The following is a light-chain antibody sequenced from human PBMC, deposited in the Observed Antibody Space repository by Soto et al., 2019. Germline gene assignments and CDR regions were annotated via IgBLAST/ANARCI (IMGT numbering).Light chain of an antibody. J-gene: IGLJ3*02. V-gene: IGLV1-40*01. CDR2: GNS. CDR3: QSYDSNLV. Sequence: QSVLTQPPSVSGAPGQRVTISCTGSSSNIGAGYDVHWYQQLPGTAPKLLIYGNSNRPSGVPDRFSGSKSGTSASLAITGLQAEDEADYYCQSYDSNLVFGGGTKLTVL. CDR1: SSNIGAGYD.